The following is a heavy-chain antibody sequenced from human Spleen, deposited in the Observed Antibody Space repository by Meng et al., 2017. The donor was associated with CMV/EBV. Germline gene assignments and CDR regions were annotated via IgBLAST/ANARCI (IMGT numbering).Heavy chain of an antibody. CDR1: GFTFTTSA. CDR2: IVVDRGST. V-gene: IGHV1-58*01. D-gene: IGHD3-9*01. CDR3: ARDRGYYDILTGYNPGAFDI. J-gene: IGHJ3*02. Sequence: SVKVSCKASGFTFTTSAVQWVRQARGQRLEWIGWIVVDRGSTKYAQKFQERVTITGDMSTSTAYMELSSLRSEDTAVYYCARDRGYYDILTGYNPGAFDIWGQGTTVTVSS.